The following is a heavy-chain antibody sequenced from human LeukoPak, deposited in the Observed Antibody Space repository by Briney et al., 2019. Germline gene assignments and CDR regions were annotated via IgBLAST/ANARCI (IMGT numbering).Heavy chain of an antibody. CDR2: ISGYNGNT. Sequence: ASVKVSCKASGYTFSSYGIAWVRQAPGQGLEWMGWISGYNGNTNYAQKLQGRASMTTDTSTTTAYMELRSLTSDDTALYYCARSSLGTITAGPFDYWGQGTLVTVSS. J-gene: IGHJ4*02. CDR1: GYTFSSYG. V-gene: IGHV1-18*01. CDR3: ARSSLGTITAGPFDY. D-gene: IGHD5-12*01.